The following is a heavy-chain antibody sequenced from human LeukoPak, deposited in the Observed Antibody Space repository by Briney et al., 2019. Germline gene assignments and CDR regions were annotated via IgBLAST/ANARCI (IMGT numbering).Heavy chain of an antibody. J-gene: IGHJ6*02. D-gene: IGHD2-21*02. CDR1: GGSISSSNW. CDR2: IYHSGST. V-gene: IGHV4-4*02. CDR3: ARDLMCGGDCSIYYYGMDV. Sequence: PSGTLSLTCAVSGGSISSSNWWSGVRQPPGKGGEGSGEIYHSGSTNYNPSLKRRVTISVDKSKNQFSLKLSSVTAAVTAVYYCARDLMCGGDCSIYYYGMDVWGQGTTVTVSS.